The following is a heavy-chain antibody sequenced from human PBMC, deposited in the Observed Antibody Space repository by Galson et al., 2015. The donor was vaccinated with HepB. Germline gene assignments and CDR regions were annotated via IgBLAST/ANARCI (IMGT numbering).Heavy chain of an antibody. CDR2: ISGSGGST. D-gene: IGHD2-2*01. Sequence: SLRLSCAASGFTFSSYAMSWVRQAPGKGLEWVSAISGSGGSTYYADSVKGRFTISRDNSKNTLYLQMNSLRAEDTAVYYCAKHHQLLEGRKTGAEPHDAFDIWGQGTMVTVSS. V-gene: IGHV3-23*01. J-gene: IGHJ3*02. CDR3: AKHHQLLEGRKTGAEPHDAFDI. CDR1: GFTFSSYA.